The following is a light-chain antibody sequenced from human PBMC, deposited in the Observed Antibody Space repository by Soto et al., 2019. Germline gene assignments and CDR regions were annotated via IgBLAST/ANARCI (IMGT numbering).Light chain of an antibody. J-gene: IGKJ1*01. V-gene: IGKV1-5*03. Sequence: DIQMTQSPSTLSGSVGDRVTITCRASQTISSWLAWYQQKPGKAPKLLIYKASTLKSGVPSRFSGSGSGTEFTLTISSLQPDDFAVYYCQQYNNWPTWTFGQGTKVDTK. CDR2: KAS. CDR1: QTISSW. CDR3: QQYNNWPTWT.